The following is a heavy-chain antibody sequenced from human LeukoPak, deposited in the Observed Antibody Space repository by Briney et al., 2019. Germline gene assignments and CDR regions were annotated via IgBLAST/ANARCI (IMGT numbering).Heavy chain of an antibody. D-gene: IGHD3-10*01. Sequence: GGSLRLSCAASGFTFSDYYMSWIRQAPGKGLEWVSYISSSGSSIYYADSVKGRFTISRDNAKNSLYLQMNSLRAEDTALYYCARDGGLLWFGELSPIYGMDVWGQGTTVTVSS. CDR2: ISSSGSSI. CDR1: GFTFSDYY. J-gene: IGHJ6*02. V-gene: IGHV3-11*01. CDR3: ARDGGLLWFGELSPIYGMDV.